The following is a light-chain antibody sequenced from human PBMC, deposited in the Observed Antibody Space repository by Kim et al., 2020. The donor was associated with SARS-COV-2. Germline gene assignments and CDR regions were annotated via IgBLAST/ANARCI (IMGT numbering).Light chain of an antibody. Sequence: LSASVGDRVTITCRASQSISSWLAWYQQKPGKAPKLLIYKASSLESGVPSRFSGSGSGTEFTLTISSLQPDDFATYYCQQYNSYWSFGQGTKLEI. V-gene: IGKV1-5*03. J-gene: IGKJ2*03. CDR2: KAS. CDR3: QQYNSYWS. CDR1: QSISSW.